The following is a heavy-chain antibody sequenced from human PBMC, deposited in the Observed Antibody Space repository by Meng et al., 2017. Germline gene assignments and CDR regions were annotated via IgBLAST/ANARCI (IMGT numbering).Heavy chain of an antibody. V-gene: IGHV4-31*11. CDR1: GGAISGDVYY. CDR2: IYYSGST. Sequence: GPGRVKPSPTLSRTCAVFGGAISGDVYYCGWLRQHPGKGLGWIGYIYYSGSTNYHPYLRGRLTLSVATSQNHFSLNPNSVTVADTSVYYCARDRVGSTAAQFDYWGQGTLVTVSS. D-gene: IGHD1-26*01. J-gene: IGHJ4*02. CDR3: ARDRVGSTAAQFDY.